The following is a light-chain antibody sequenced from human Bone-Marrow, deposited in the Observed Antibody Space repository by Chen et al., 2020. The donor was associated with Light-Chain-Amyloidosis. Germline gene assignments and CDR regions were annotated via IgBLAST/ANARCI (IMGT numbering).Light chain of an antibody. J-gene: IGLJ1*01. CDR3: SSYTITNTLV. CDR2: EVT. V-gene: IGLV2-14*01. CDR1: SSDVGGDNH. Sequence: QSALTQPASVSGSPGQSITIPCPGTSSDVGGDNHFSWYQQHPYKAPKLMIYEVTNRPSWVPDRCAGSKSDNTASLTISGLQTEDEADYFCSSYTITNTLVFGSGTRVTVL.